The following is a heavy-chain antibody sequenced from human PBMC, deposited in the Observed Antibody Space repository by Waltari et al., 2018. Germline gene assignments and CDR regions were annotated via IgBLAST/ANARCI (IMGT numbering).Heavy chain of an antibody. CDR1: RYTFSSYD. CDR3: ARPLLLHGDGMGY. Sequence: QVQLVQSGAEAKKPGASVRVSCKTSRYTFSSYDIYGGRQATGQGIGWMGWMNPNSGNTGFAQKFQGRVTLTSDTSLSTAYMELNSLKSEDTAIYYCARPLLLHGDGMGYWGQGTLVTVSS. D-gene: IGHD3-22*01. CDR2: MNPNSGNT. V-gene: IGHV1-8*01. J-gene: IGHJ4*02.